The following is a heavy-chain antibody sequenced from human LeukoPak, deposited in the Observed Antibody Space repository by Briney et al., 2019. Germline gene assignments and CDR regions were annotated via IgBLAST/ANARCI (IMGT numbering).Heavy chain of an antibody. CDR3: TRVAYYEEGFDY. Sequence: GGSLRLSCAASGFTVSSNYMSWVRKAPGKGLEWVSYISSSSSTIYYADSVKGRFTISRDNAKNSLYLQMNSLRAEDTAVYYCTRVAYYEEGFDYWGQGTLVTVSS. V-gene: IGHV3-48*01. D-gene: IGHD3-22*01. CDR1: GFTVSSNY. CDR2: ISSSSSTI. J-gene: IGHJ4*02.